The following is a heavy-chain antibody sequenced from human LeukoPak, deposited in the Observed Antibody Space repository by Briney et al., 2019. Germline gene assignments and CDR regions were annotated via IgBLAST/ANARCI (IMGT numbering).Heavy chain of an antibody. CDR1: GFTFSSYW. D-gene: IGHD1-7*01. Sequence: GGSLGLSCAASGFTFSSYWMSWVRQAPGKGLEWVANIKQDGSEKYYVDSVKGRFTISRDNAKNSLYLQMNSLRAEDTAVYYCARDNWNYVNDYWGQGTLVTVSS. CDR2: IKQDGSEK. J-gene: IGHJ4*02. CDR3: ARDNWNYVNDY. V-gene: IGHV3-7*01.